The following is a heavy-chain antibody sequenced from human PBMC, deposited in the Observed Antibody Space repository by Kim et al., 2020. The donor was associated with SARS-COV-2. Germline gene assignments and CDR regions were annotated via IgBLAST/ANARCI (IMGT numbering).Heavy chain of an antibody. Sequence: SETLSLTCTVSGYSISSGYYWGWIRQPPGKGLEWIGSIYHSGSTYYNPSLKSRVTISVDTSKNQFSLKLSSVTAADTAVYYCARDSRYFDWLTDYWGQGTLVTVSS. V-gene: IGHV4-38-2*02. CDR2: IYHSGST. D-gene: IGHD3-9*01. CDR1: GYSISSGYY. J-gene: IGHJ4*02. CDR3: ARDSRYFDWLTDY.